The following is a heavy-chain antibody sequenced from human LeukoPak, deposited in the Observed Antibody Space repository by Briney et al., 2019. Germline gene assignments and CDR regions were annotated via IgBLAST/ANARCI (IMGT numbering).Heavy chain of an antibody. CDR1: GSTIRNFF. D-gene: IGHD3-22*01. Sequence: SETLSLTCTVSGSTIRNFFWSWVRQPPGKGLEWIGCVYDTVSTNYNPSLKGRITISLDTSSKQFSLKMKSVTAADTAVYYCARRPDYYDADGHRKFYYYGMDVWGPGTTVTVSS. CDR2: VYDTVST. V-gene: IGHV4-59*08. CDR3: ARRPDYYDADGHRKFYYYGMDV. J-gene: IGHJ6*02.